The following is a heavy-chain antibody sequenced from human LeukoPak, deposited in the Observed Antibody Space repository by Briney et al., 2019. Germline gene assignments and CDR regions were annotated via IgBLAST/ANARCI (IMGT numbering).Heavy chain of an antibody. CDR3: ARDFRVGDPGTKAFEP. J-gene: IGHJ5*02. Sequence: PGGSLRLSCAASGFTFSSYGMHWVRQAPGKGLEWGAVIWYDGSNKYYADSVKGRFTISRDNSKNTPYLQMNSLGAEDTAGYYCARDFRVGDPGTKAFEPWGRGTLVTVSS. D-gene: IGHD3-10*01. CDR2: IWYDGSNK. V-gene: IGHV3-33*01. CDR1: GFTFSSYG.